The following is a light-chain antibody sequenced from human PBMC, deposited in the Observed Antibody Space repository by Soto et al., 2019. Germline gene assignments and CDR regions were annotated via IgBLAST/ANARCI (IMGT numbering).Light chain of an antibody. CDR2: GSS. V-gene: IGKV3-20*01. Sequence: VLTQPPGTLSWSPGHRATLSCRASQSVINNYFAWYQQKPGRAPRLLIFGSSDRATGIPDRFSGSGSGTDFTLTISRLEPEEFAVYYCQQYGSSPPYTLGQGTKLQ. CDR1: QSVINNY. CDR3: QQYGSSPPYT. J-gene: IGKJ2*01.